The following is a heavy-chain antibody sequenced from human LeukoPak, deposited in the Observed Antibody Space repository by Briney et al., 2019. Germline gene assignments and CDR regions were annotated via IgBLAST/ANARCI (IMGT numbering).Heavy chain of an antibody. CDR1: GGSISSGDYY. CDR3: ARELVGYGDYVGVFDY. CDR2: IYYSGST. D-gene: IGHD4-17*01. J-gene: IGHJ4*02. V-gene: IGHV4-30-4*08. Sequence: SETQSLTCTVSGGSISSGDYYWSWIRQPPGTGLEWIGYIYYSGSTYYNPSLKSRVTISVDTSKNQFSLKLSSVTAADTAVYYCARELVGYGDYVGVFDYWGQGTLVTVSS.